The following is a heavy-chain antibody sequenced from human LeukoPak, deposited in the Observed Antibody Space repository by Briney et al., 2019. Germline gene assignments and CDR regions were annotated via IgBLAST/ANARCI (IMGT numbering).Heavy chain of an antibody. Sequence: ASVKVSCKVSGYTLTELSMHWVRQAPGKGLEWMGGFDPEDGETIYAQKFQGRVTMTEDTSTDTAYMELSSLRSEDTAVYYCARDHGYYDSRGAFDIWGQGTMVTVSS. CDR3: ARDHGYYDSRGAFDI. V-gene: IGHV1-24*01. CDR2: FDPEDGET. D-gene: IGHD3-22*01. CDR1: GYTLTELS. J-gene: IGHJ3*02.